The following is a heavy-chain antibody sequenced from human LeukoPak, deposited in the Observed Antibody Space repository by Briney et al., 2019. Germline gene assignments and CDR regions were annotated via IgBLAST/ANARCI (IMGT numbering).Heavy chain of an antibody. D-gene: IGHD4-17*01. V-gene: IGHV1-46*03. Sequence: GASVKVSCKASGYTFTSYYMHWVRQAPGQGLEWMGIINPSGGSTSYAQKFQGRVTMTRDTSTSTVYMELSSLRSEDTAVYYCARTRYYGDYGFEMDVWGKGTTVTVSP. CDR2: INPSGGST. CDR3: ARTRYYGDYGFEMDV. CDR1: GYTFTSYY. J-gene: IGHJ6*04.